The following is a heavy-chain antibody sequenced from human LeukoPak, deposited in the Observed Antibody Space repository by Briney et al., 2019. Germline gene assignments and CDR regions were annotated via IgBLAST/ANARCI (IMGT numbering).Heavy chain of an antibody. CDR2: IYPGDSDT. J-gene: IGHJ5*02. CDR1: GSTFTSYW. CDR3: ARQGDGYINNYFDP. V-gene: IGHV5-51*01. Sequence: GESLKISCKGSGSTFTSYWIDWVRQMPGKGLEWMGIIYPGDSDTRYSPSFQGQVTISADKSITTAYLQWSSLKASDTAMYYCARQGDGYINNYFDPWGQGTLVTVSS. D-gene: IGHD5-24*01.